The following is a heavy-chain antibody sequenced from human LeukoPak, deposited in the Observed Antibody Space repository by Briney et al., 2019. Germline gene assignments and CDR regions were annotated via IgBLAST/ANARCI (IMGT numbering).Heavy chain of an antibody. D-gene: IGHD3-10*01. CDR1: GFTFSSYS. CDR3: ARADLSRGYYFDY. V-gene: IGHV3-21*01. CDR2: ISSSSSYI. J-gene: IGHJ4*02. Sequence: PGGSLRLSCAASGFTFSSYSMNWVRHSPGKGLEWVSSISSSSSYIYYADSVKGRFTISRDNAKNSLYLQMNSLRAEDTAVYYCARADLSRGYYFDYWGQGTLVTVSS.